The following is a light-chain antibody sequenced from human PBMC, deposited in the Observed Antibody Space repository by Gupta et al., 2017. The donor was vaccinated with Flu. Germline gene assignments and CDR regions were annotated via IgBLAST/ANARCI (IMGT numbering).Light chain of an antibody. Sequence: NFMLTQPHSVSESPGKTVTISCTRSSGSIASNYVQWYQQRPGSSPTTWIHENNQRPSGVPDRFSGSVDSASNSASLTISGLKTEDEDDYYCQSYDASDQVFGGGTKLTVL. V-gene: IGLV6-57*01. CDR2: ENN. CDR1: SGSIASNY. CDR3: QSYDASDQV. J-gene: IGLJ3*02.